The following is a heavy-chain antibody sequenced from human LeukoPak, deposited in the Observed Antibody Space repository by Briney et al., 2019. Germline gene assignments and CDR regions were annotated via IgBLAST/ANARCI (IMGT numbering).Heavy chain of an antibody. CDR2: IDNSGNT. Sequence: SETLSLTCTVSGVSISSYYWSWIRQPPGKGLEWIGYIDNSGNTNYNPSPKSRVTISVDTSKNQFSPKLTSVTAADTAVYFCARIGASTFPYFDYWGQGTLVTVSS. CDR3: ARIGASTFPYFDY. V-gene: IGHV4-59*08. J-gene: IGHJ4*01. D-gene: IGHD2-2*01. CDR1: GVSISSYY.